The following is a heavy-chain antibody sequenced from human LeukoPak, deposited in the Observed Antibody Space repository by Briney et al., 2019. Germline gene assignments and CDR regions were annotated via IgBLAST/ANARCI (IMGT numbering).Heavy chain of an antibody. D-gene: IGHD6-19*01. CDR2: VYSGDYT. CDR1: GFTVSTNY. CDR3: ARDQGSGWYYFDY. J-gene: IGHJ4*02. V-gene: IGHV3-53*01. Sequence: GGSLRLSCEASGFTVSTNYMSWVRQAPGKGLEWVSGVYSGDYTHYADSVKGRFTISTDNSKNTVYLQMNSLRAEDTAVYYCARDQGSGWYYFDYWGQGTLVTVSS.